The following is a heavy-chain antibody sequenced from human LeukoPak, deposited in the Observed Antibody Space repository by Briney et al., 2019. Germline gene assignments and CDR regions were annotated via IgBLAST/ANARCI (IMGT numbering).Heavy chain of an antibody. CDR3: AGALIDYLGRDC. CDR2: ISSSSSYI. V-gene: IGHV3-21*01. D-gene: IGHD4-11*01. CDR1: GFTFSSYS. J-gene: IGHJ4*02. Sequence: GGSLRLSCAASGFTFSSYSMNWVRQAPGKGLEWVSSISSSSSYIYYADSVKGRFTISRDNAKNTLYLQMNSLRAEDTALYYCAGALIDYLGRDCWGQGTLATVSS.